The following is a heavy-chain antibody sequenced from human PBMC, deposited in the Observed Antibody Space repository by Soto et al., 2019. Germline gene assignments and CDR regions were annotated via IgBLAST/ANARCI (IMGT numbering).Heavy chain of an antibody. CDR3: ARAAMGGSSWPFDY. V-gene: IGHV4-4*02. CDR1: GGSISSSNW. CDR2: IYHSGST. D-gene: IGHD6-13*01. J-gene: IGHJ4*02. Sequence: QVQLQESGPGLVKPSGTLSLTCAVSGGSISSSNWWSWVRQPPGKGLEWIREIYHSGSTNYNPSLKSRVTLSVAKSKNQFSLKLSSVTAADTAVYYCARAAMGGSSWPFDYWGQGTLVTVSS.